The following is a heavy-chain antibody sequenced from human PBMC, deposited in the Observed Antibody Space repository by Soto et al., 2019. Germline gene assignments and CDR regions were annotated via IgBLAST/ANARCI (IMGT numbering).Heavy chain of an antibody. J-gene: IGHJ6*02. CDR3: ARDRRYDYVWGVYYYYGMDV. CDR2: IYYSGST. V-gene: IGHV4-31*03. Sequence: SETLSLTCTVSGGSISSGGYYWSWIRQHPGKGLEWIGYIYYSGSTYYNPSLKSRVTISVDTSKNQFSLELSSVTAADTAVYYCARDRRYDYVWGVYYYYGMDVWGQGTTVTVSS. CDR1: GGSISSGGYY. D-gene: IGHD3-16*01.